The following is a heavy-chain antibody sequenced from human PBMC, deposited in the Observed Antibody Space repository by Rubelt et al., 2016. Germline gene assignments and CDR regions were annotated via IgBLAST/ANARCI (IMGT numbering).Heavy chain of an antibody. D-gene: IGHD4-17*01. CDR1: GFTFSSYA. Sequence: EVQLLESGGGLVQPGGSLRLSCAASGFTFSSYAMSWVRQAPGKGLEWVSAISGSGGSTYYADSVKGALTISSDNSKNTLYLQMNSLRAEDTAVYYCAKVPIRTVTSTFDYWGQGTLVTVSS. J-gene: IGHJ4*02. V-gene: IGHV3-23*01. CDR2: ISGSGGST. CDR3: AKVPIRTVTSTFDY.